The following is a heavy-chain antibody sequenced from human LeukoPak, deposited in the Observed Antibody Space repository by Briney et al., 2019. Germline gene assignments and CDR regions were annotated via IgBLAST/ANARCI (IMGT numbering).Heavy chain of an antibody. D-gene: IGHD5-18*01. CDR2: IYTSGST. V-gene: IGHV4-4*07. CDR1: GGSISSYY. J-gene: IGHJ4*02. Sequence: KPSETLSLTCTVSGGSISSYYWSWIRQPAGKGLEWIGRIYTSGSTNYNPSLKSRVTMSVDTSQNQFSLRLSSVTAADTAVYYCARENGYSYGYYFDYWGQGTLVTVSS. CDR3: ARENGYSYGYYFDY.